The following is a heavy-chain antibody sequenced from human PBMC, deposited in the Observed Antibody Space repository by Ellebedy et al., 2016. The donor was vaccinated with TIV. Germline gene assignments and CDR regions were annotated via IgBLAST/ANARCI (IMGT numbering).Heavy chain of an antibody. CDR3: ARAPPLFGDFGYYYYGMDV. D-gene: IGHD2-21*02. CDR1: GYTFTTYV. CDR2: INAGNGNT. J-gene: IGHJ6*02. Sequence: ASVKVSCKASGYTFTTYVLHWVRLAPGQRLEWMGWINAGNGNTKHSQKFQGRVTITRETSASTAYMELSSLRSEDTAVYYCARAPPLFGDFGYYYYGMDVWGQGTTVTVSS. V-gene: IGHV1-3*01.